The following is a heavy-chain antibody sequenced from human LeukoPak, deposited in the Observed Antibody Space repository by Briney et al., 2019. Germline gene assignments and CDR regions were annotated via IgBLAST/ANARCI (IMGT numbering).Heavy chain of an antibody. J-gene: IGHJ5*02. CDR2: IYYSGST. Sequence: SETLSLTCTVSGGSISSYYWSWIRQPPGKGLEWIGYIYYSGSTNYNPSLKSRVTISVDTSKNQFSLKLSSVTAADTAVYYCARHEYDILTGYYVNNWFDPWGQGTLVTVSS. CDR1: GGSISSYY. CDR3: ARHEYDILTGYYVNNWFDP. V-gene: IGHV4-59*08. D-gene: IGHD3-9*01.